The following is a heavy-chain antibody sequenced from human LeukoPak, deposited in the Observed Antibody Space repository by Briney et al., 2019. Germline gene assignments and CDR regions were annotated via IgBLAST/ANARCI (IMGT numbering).Heavy chain of an antibody. CDR3: ARDQSLLWFGEPLNWFDP. CDR1: GGSFSGYY. J-gene: IGHJ5*02. V-gene: IGHV4-34*01. Sequence: SETLSLTCAVYGGSFSGYYWSWIRQPPGKGLEWIGSIYHSGSTYYNPSLKSRVTISVDTSKNQFSLKLSSVTAADTAVYYCARDQSLLWFGEPLNWFDPWGQGTLVTVSS. CDR2: IYHSGST. D-gene: IGHD3-10*01.